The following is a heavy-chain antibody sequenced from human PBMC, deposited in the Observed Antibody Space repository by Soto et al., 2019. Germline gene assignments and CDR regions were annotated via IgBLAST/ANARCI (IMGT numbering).Heavy chain of an antibody. CDR2: ISSSSSYI. D-gene: IGHD6-13*01. Sequence: GESLKISCAASGFTFSSYSMNWVRQAPGKGLEWVSSISSSSSYIYYADSVKGRFTISRDNAKNSLYLQMNSLRAEDTAVYYCARDQGYSSSWFDYWGQGTLVTVSS. CDR3: ARDQGYSSSWFDY. J-gene: IGHJ4*02. CDR1: GFTFSSYS. V-gene: IGHV3-21*01.